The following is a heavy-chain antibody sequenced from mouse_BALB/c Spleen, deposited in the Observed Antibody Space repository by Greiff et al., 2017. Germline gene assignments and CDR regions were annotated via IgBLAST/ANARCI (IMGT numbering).Heavy chain of an antibody. J-gene: IGHJ4*01. CDR2: IDPANGNT. D-gene: IGHD1-2*01. CDR1: GFTFTDTY. CDR3: ALRLRSLMDY. Sequence: EVQLQEPGAELVKPGASVKLSCTASGFTFTDTYMHWVKQRPEQGLEWIGRIDPANGNTKYEPKFQGKATITEDTSSNTAYLQLSSLTSEDTAVYYCALRLRSLMDYWGQGTSVTVSS. V-gene: IGHV14-3*02.